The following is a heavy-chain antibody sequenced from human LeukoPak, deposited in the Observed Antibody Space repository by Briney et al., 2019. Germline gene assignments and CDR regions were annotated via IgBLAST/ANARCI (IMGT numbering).Heavy chain of an antibody. CDR3: AREGRSSSPMDY. CDR1: GYRFNAYW. D-gene: IGHD6-6*01. V-gene: IGHV5-51*01. Sequence: GESLKISCKGSGYRFNAYWIAWVRQMPGKGLEWMGITYPDDSDTRYSPSFQGQVTISADKSVRTAYLQWSSLKASDTAMYYCAREGRSSSPMDYWGQGTLVTVSS. J-gene: IGHJ4*02. CDR2: TYPDDSDT.